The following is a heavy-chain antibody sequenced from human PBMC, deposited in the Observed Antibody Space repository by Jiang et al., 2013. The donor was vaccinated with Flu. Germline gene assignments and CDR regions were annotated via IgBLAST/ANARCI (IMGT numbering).Heavy chain of an antibody. CDR2: VYHTGIT. CDR3: ARVLRGDFAFDY. Sequence: GPGLVKPSGTLSLTCAVSGVSIRSSYWWSWVRQSPGKGLEWIGEVYHTGITNYKPSLQGRVTISFDSDNNQFSLRLNSVTAADTAVYYCARVLRGDFAFDYWGQGTLVTVSS. V-gene: IGHV4-4*02. CDR1: GVSIRSSYW. J-gene: IGHJ4*02. D-gene: IGHD3-16*01.